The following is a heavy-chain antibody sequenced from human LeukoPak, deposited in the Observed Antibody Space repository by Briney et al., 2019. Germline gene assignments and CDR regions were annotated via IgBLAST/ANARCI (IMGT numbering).Heavy chain of an antibody. CDR2: ISGSGGST. CDR1: GFTFSSYA. J-gene: IGHJ4*02. D-gene: IGHD4-17*01. CDR3: AKSYDYGDYVPIDY. Sequence: AGGSLRLSCAACGFTFSSYAMSWVRQAPGKGLEWVSAISGSGGSTYYADSVKGRFTISRDNSKNTLYLQMNSLRAEDTAVYYCAKSYDYGDYVPIDYWGQGTLVTVSS. V-gene: IGHV3-23*01.